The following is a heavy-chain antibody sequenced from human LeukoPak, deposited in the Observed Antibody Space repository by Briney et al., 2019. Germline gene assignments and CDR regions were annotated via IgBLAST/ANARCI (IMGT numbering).Heavy chain of an antibody. J-gene: IGHJ6*03. D-gene: IGHD6-13*01. CDR2: IKHAGGEK. CDR3: ARVTSSSWYGGDYYYYYMDV. Sequence: RGSLRPSSAPSVFTSTIFWMSGGCHAPRKGEGWGSNIKHAGGEKYSADSVKGRFTISRDNAKNSLYLQMNSLRAEDTAVYYCARVTSSSWYGGDYYYYYMDVWGKGTTVTVSS. CDR1: VFTSTIFW. V-gene: IGHV3-7*01.